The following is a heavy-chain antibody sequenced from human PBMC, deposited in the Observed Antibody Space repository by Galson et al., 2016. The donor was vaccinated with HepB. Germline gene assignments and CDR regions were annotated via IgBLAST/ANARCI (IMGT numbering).Heavy chain of an antibody. J-gene: IGHJ4*02. D-gene: IGHD6-13*01. CDR1: AFTFSSYA. CDR2: ISGSGSYT. CDR3: ARRGLAAAGTIIDY. V-gene: IGHV3-21*05. Sequence: SLRLSCAASAFTFSSYAMTWVRQAPGKGLEWVSYISGSGSYTNYADSVKGRFTVSRDNGKNSLYLQMTSLRAEDTADYYCARRGLAAAGTIIDYWGQGTLVTVSS.